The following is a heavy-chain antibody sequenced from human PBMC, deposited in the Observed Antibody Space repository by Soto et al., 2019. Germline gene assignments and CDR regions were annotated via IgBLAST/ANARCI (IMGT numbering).Heavy chain of an antibody. CDR3: ARGRKDRDSLTGYYKWGYYFDT. CDR1: GGSVSSGSYY. D-gene: IGHD3-9*01. V-gene: IGHV4-61*01. J-gene: IGHJ4*02. CDR2: IYYSGST. Sequence: SETLSLTCTVSGGSVSSGSYYWSWIRQPPGKGLEWIGYIYYSGSTNYNPSLKSRVTISVDTSKNQFSLKLSSVTAADTAVYYCARGRKDRDSLTGYYKWGYYFDTWGQGTLGTVSS.